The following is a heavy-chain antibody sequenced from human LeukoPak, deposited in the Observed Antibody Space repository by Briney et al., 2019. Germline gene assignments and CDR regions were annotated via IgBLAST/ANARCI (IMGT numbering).Heavy chain of an antibody. Sequence: PGGSLRLSCAASGFTFSSYGMHWVRQAPGKGLEWVAVISYDGSNKYYADSVKGRFTISRDNSKNTLYLQMNSLRAEDTAVYYCAKDKELIAAAGTLVDSWGQGTLVTVSS. CDR3: AKDKELIAAAGTLVDS. D-gene: IGHD6-13*01. J-gene: IGHJ5*02. CDR1: GFTFSSYG. V-gene: IGHV3-30*18. CDR2: ISYDGSNK.